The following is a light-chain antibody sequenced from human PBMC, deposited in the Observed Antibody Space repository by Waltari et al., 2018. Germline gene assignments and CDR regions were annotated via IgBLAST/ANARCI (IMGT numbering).Light chain of an antibody. V-gene: IGKV1-39*01. J-gene: IGKJ1*01. CDR3: QQTYSFTRT. CDR1: QTISRY. CDR2: AAS. Sequence: DIQMTQSPSSLSASVGDRVTITCRASQTISRYLNWYQQKPGKAPNLLIYAASSLQGGVPSRFSGSGSVRDFTLIITSLQPEDFATYYCQQTYSFTRTFGQGTKVEIK.